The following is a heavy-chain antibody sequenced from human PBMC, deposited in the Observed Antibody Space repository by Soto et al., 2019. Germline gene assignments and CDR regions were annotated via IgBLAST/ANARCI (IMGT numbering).Heavy chain of an antibody. D-gene: IGHD2-15*01. Sequence: EVQLVESGGGLVKPGGSLRLSCEASGFTFSNYNMNWVRQAPGRGLEWVSSISSSSTYIYYSDSVKGRFTISRDNAQNSLYLQMNSLRAEDTAVYYCASDLWGVVPATHEYWGQGTLVTVSS. CDR3: ASDLWGVVPATHEY. J-gene: IGHJ4*02. V-gene: IGHV3-21*01. CDR1: GFTFSNYN. CDR2: ISSSSTYI.